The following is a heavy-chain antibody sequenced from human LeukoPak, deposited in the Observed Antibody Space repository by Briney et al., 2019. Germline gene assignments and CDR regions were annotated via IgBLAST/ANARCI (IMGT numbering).Heavy chain of an antibody. CDR3: AREGDYGSDFQ. Sequence: AASVKVSCKASGGTFSSYAISWVRQAPGQGLEWMGGIIPIFGTANYAQKFQGRVTITADESTSTAYMELSSLRSEDTAVYYCAREGDYGSDFQWGQGTLVTVSS. V-gene: IGHV1-69*13. CDR1: GGTFSSYA. J-gene: IGHJ4*02. D-gene: IGHD3-10*01. CDR2: IIPIFGTA.